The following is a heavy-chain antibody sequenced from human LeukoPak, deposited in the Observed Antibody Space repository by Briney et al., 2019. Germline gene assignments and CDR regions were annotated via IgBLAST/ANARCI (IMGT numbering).Heavy chain of an antibody. CDR1: GFSFSSYW. J-gene: IGHJ4*02. CDR3: AAGVGWLIDY. V-gene: IGHV3-7*03. Sequence: GGSLRLSCAASGFSFSSYWMSWVRQAPEKGLEWVANIEGDGSERNYMDSVKGRFTISRDNAKNSLHLQMNSLRAEDTTVYYCAAGVGWLIDYWGQGTLVTVSS. D-gene: IGHD6-19*01. CDR2: IEGDGSER.